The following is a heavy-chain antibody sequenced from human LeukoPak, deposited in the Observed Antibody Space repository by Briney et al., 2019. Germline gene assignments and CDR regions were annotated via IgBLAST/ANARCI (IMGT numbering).Heavy chain of an antibody. CDR1: GGTFSSYA. CDR3: ARGTYDYSNYYYYYMDV. CDR2: IIPIFVTA. D-gene: IGHD4-11*01. V-gene: IGHV1-69*05. Sequence: SVKVSCKASGGTFSSYAISWVRQAPGQGVEWMGRIIPIFVTANYAQKFQRRVTITTDESTSTAYMDLSSLRSEDTAVYYCARGTYDYSNYYYYYMDVWGKGTTVTVSS. J-gene: IGHJ6*03.